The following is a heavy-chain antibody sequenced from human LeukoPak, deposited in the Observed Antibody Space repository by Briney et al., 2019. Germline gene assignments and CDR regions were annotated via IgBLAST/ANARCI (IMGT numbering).Heavy chain of an antibody. J-gene: IGHJ6*03. Sequence: NASETLSLTRTVSGGSISSRSDYWGWIRQTPGKGLEWIGNLDSSGSTYYNPSLKSRVTISVGTSKNQFSLNLRSVTAADTAIYFCSRSHDYGGLYFYYYMDVWGKGTTVTVSS. CDR2: LDSSGST. CDR1: GGSISSRSDY. V-gene: IGHV4-39*01. D-gene: IGHD4-23*01. CDR3: SRSHDYGGLYFYYYMDV.